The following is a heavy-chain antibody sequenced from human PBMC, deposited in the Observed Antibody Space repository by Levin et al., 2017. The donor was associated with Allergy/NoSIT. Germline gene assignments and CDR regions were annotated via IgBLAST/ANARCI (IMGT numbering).Heavy chain of an antibody. CDR3: AREYHDYRNNWKPLNDY. J-gene: IGHJ4*02. CDR2: IKQDGGET. V-gene: IGHV3-7*01. CDR1: GFTFSSSW. Sequence: LSLPCVVSGFTFSSSWMTWVRQAPGKGLEWVANIKQDGGETYYVDSVKGRFTISRDNAKNSLFLQMDSLRAEDTAVYYCAREYHDYRNNWKPLNDYWGQGTLVTVSS. D-gene: IGHD1-1*01.